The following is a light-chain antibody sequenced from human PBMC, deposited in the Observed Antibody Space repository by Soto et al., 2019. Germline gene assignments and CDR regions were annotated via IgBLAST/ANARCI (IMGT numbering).Light chain of an antibody. V-gene: IGKV1-8*01. J-gene: IGKJ1*01. CDR3: QQYHSYPRT. CDR1: QDVSSY. Sequence: AIRMTQSPSSFSASTGDRVTINCRASQDVSSYLAWYQQKPGKAPKVLIYGASTLQSGVPPRFSGSGSGTDFNFTISRLQPEDFATYYCQQYHSYPRTFGQGTKVEIK. CDR2: GAS.